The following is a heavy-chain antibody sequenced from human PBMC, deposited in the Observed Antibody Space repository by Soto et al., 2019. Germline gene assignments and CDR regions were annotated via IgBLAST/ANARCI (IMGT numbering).Heavy chain of an antibody. V-gene: IGHV3-48*01. Sequence: PGGSLRLSCAASGFTFSSHTMNWVRQAPGKGLEWVSYISSSSSTIYYADSVKGRFTISRDNAKNSLYLQMNSLRAEDTAVYYCATTNDSSGYYPDYFDYWGQGTLVTVSS. CDR3: ATTNDSSGYYPDYFDY. J-gene: IGHJ4*02. CDR1: GFTFSSHT. D-gene: IGHD3-22*01. CDR2: ISSSSSTI.